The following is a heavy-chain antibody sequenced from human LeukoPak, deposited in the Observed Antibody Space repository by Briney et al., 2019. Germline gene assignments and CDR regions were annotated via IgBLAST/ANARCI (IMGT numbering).Heavy chain of an antibody. CDR3: AKDRCSNGIGCYYYYMDV. D-gene: IGHD2-8*01. J-gene: IGHJ6*03. CDR2: IKQDGSEK. V-gene: IGHV3-7*01. CDR1: GFTFSSYW. Sequence: GGSLRLSCAASGFTFSSYWMSWVRQAPGKGLEWVANIKQDGSEKYYVDSVKGRFSISRDSSKNILYLQMNSLRAEDTAVYYCAKDRCSNGIGCYYYYMDVWGKGTTVTISS.